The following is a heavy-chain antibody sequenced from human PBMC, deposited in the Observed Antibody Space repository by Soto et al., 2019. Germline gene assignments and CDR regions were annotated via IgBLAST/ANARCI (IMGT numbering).Heavy chain of an antibody. V-gene: IGHV1-69*02. CDR3: AREGVHQWLYRFDL. CDR2: LIPLLGIP. D-gene: IGHD2-8*01. CDR1: GGTFSDFT. Sequence: QVLLVQSGAEVRKPESSVRVSCQASGGTFSDFTISWLRQIPGQGLEWMGRLIPLLGIPTYAQRFQGRVTITAGKTTRTSYMELRSLTSDDTAVYYCAREGVHQWLYRFDLWGQGTLVAVSS. J-gene: IGHJ4*02.